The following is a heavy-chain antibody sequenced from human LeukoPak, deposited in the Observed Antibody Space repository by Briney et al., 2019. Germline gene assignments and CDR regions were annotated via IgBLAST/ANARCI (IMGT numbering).Heavy chain of an antibody. CDR3: ARGGGWYMGHDY. V-gene: IGHV3-7*04. D-gene: IGHD6-19*01. CDR2: IKQDGREK. Sequence: GGSLRLSCAASGFTFNNYWMSWVRQAPGRGLEWVANIKQDGREKYYVGSVRGRFTISRDNAKNSLYLQMNSLRAADTAVYYCARGGGWYMGHDYWGQGTLVTVSS. J-gene: IGHJ4*02. CDR1: GFTFNNYW.